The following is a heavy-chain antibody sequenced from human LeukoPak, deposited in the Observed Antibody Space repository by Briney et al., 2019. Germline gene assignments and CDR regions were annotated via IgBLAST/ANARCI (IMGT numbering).Heavy chain of an antibody. J-gene: IGHJ3*02. CDR3: ARGSAGHSSGWYAFQI. CDR1: RFTFSSYS. Sequence: GGSLRLSCAASRFTFSSYSMNWVRQAPGKGLEWVSSISSSSSFIYYADSVKGRFTISRDNSESTLYLELNSLRVEDTAVYYCARGSAGHSSGWYAFQIWGQGTVVTVSS. CDR2: ISSSSSFI. D-gene: IGHD6-19*01. V-gene: IGHV3-21*01.